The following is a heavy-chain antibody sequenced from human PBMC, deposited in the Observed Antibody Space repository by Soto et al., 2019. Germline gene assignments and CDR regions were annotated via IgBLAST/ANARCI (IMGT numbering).Heavy chain of an antibody. CDR3: ASVRLYYYGSGSYQDFDY. D-gene: IGHD3-10*01. CDR2: IYYSGST. Sequence: KPSETLSLTCTASGGSISSGGYYWSWIRQHPGKGLEWIGYIYYSGSTYYNPSLKSRVTISVDTSKNQFSLKLSSVTAADTAVYYCASVRLYYYGSGSYQDFDYWGQGTLVTVSS. J-gene: IGHJ4*02. V-gene: IGHV4-31*03. CDR1: GGSISSGGYY.